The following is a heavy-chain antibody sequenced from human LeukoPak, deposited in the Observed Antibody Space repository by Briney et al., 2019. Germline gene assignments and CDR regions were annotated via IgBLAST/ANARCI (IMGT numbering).Heavy chain of an antibody. J-gene: IGHJ5*02. CDR1: GGSISSYY. CDR3: ARLYRQLLRYNWFDP. Sequence: PSETLSLTCTVSGGSISSYYWGWIRQPPGKGLEWIGSIYYSGSTYYNPSLKSRVTISVDTSKNQFSLKLSSVTAADTAVYYCARLYRQLLRYNWFDPWGQGTLVTVSS. CDR2: IYYSGST. V-gene: IGHV4-39*01. D-gene: IGHD2-2*01.